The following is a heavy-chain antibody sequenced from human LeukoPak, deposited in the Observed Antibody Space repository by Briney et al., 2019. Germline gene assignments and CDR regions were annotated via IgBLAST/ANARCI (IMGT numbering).Heavy chain of an antibody. J-gene: IGHJ4*02. D-gene: IGHD3-10*01. Sequence: SETLSLTCTVSGGSISSYYWSWIRQPPGKGLEWIGYIYYSGSTNYNPSLKSRVTISVDTSKNQFSLKLSSVTAADTAVYYCARWGYYGSGSYFEYWGQGTLVTVSS. CDR1: GGSISSYY. V-gene: IGHV4-59*01. CDR2: IYYSGST. CDR3: ARWGYYGSGSYFEY.